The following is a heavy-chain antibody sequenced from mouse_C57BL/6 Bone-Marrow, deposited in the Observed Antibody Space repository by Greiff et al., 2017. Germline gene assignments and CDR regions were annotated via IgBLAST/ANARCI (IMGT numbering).Heavy chain of an antibody. CDR3: ARLVDY. Sequence: DVKLQESGPGLVKPSQSLSLTCSVTGYSITSGYYWNWIRQFPGNKLEWMGYISYDGSNNYNPSLKNRISITRDTSKNQFFLKLNSVTTEDTATYYCARLVDYWGQGTSVTVSS. V-gene: IGHV3-6*01. CDR2: ISYDGSN. J-gene: IGHJ4*01. CDR1: GYSITSGYY.